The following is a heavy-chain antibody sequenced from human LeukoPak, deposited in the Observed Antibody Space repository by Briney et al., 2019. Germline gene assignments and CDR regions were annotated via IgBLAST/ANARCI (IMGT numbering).Heavy chain of an antibody. J-gene: IGHJ4*02. CDR3: ASVGY. Sequence: PGGSLRLSHAASGFTFSSYAMSWVRQAPRKGLEWVSSISGSGGSTYYADSAKGPFTNARDNSKNTLYLQINSVRAEDTAVYHCASVGYWGQGALASV. CDR2: ISGSGGST. V-gene: IGHV3-23*01. CDR1: GFTFSSYA.